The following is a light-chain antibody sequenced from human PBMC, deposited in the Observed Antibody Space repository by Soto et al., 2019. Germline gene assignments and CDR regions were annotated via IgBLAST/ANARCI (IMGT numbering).Light chain of an antibody. CDR2: GAS. J-gene: IGKJ5*01. V-gene: IGKV3-20*01. CDR1: QTITGTY. Sequence: EVVLTQFPGTLSLSPGERATLSCRASQTITGTYLAWYQQKPGQAPRLLIHGASTRATGIPDRFSGGGTGTDFNLNISRVEPEDFAVYYCQQYGKLPITFGQGTRLEIK. CDR3: QQYGKLPIT.